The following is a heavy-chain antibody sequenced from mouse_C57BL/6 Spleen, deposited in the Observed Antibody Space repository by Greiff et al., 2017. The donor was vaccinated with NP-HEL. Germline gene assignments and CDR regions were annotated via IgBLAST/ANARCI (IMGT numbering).Heavy chain of an antibody. Sequence: QVQLQQPGAELVKPGASLKLSCKASGYTFTSYWMHWVKQRPGQGLEWIGMIHPNSGSTNYNEKFKSKATLTVDKSSSTAYMQLSSLTSEDSAVYYCARDLLRYYFDYWGQGTTLTVSS. D-gene: IGHD1-1*01. V-gene: IGHV1-64*01. CDR2: IHPNSGST. CDR1: GYTFTSYW. J-gene: IGHJ2*01. CDR3: ARDLLRYYFDY.